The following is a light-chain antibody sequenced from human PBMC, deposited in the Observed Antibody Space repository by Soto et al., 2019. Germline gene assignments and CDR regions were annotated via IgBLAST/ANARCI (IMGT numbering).Light chain of an antibody. CDR3: HQRKSWPRT. V-gene: IGKV3-11*01. Sequence: EIVLTQSPATLSSSPGERATLSCRAIQTVSSKLAWYQHKPGQAPRLLIYDTSNRATGIPARFSGSWSGTDFTLTISSLEPEDFAVYYCHQRKSWPRTFGQGTKV. CDR2: DTS. J-gene: IGKJ1*01. CDR1: QTVSSK.